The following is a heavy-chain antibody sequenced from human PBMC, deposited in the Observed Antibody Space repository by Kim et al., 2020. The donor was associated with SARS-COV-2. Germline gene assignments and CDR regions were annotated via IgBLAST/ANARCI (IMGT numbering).Heavy chain of an antibody. V-gene: IGHV1-18*01. CDR1: GYTFTSYG. J-gene: IGHJ6*02. CDR2: ISAYNGNT. Sequence: ASVKVSCKASGYTFTSYGISWVRQAPGQGLEWMGWISAYNGNTNYAQKLQGRVTMTTDTSTSTAYMELRSLRSDDTAVYYCARDTRYCSSTSCYWYSNYYYYGMDVWGQGTTVTFSS. CDR3: ARDTRYCSSTSCYWYSNYYYYGMDV. D-gene: IGHD2-2*01.